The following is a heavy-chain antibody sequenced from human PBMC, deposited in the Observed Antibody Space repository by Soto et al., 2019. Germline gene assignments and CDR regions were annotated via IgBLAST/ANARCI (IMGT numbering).Heavy chain of an antibody. J-gene: IGHJ5*02. D-gene: IGHD6-13*01. CDR1: GYTFTCYY. CDR3: ARVWKQHHSPHNWFDP. CDR2: INPSGGPT. V-gene: IGHV1-46*01. Sequence: SVMVPCKASGYTFTCYYIPWVRQAPVQGLVWMGIINPSGGPTSYAQKFQGRVTMTRDTAMITVYMELISLRSEDTAVYYCARVWKQHHSPHNWFDPWGQRRPVTVSS.